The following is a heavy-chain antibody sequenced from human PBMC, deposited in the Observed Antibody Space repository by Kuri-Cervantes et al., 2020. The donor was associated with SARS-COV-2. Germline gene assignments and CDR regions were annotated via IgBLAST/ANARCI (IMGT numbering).Heavy chain of an antibody. J-gene: IGHJ6*03. CDR3: AIDVAAGRAYYYYMYV. D-gene: IGHD6-13*01. CDR1: GFTFSSYS. V-gene: IGHV3-21*01. CDR2: ISSSSSYI. Sequence: ETLSLTCAASGFTFSSYSMNWVRQAPGKWLEWVSSISSSSSYIYYADSVKGRFTISRDKAKNTLYLKMNSLRAEDTAVYYCAIDVAAGRAYYYYMYVWGKGTTVTVSS.